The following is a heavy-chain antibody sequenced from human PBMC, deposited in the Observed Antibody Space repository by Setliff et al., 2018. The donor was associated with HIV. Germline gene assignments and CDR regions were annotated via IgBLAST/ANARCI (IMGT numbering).Heavy chain of an antibody. J-gene: IGHJ4*02. Sequence: SETVSLTCTVSGGSISSGGYYWNWIRQYPVKGLEWIGHIYYSGSTYDNPSLKSRFSISIDTSKNRFSLEVASVTAAATAVYYCARGAYPREFYFDSWGQGMLVTVSS. D-gene: IGHD2-21*01. CDR2: IYYSGST. CDR3: ARGAYPREFYFDS. CDR1: GGSISSGGYY. V-gene: IGHV4-31*03.